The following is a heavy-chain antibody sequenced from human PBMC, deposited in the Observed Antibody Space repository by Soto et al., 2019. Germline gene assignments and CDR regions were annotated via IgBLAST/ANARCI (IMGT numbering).Heavy chain of an antibody. CDR2: ISAYSGNT. CDR3: AREPPYYFDSSDYYFESKYYGMDV. CDR1: GYTFTSYG. D-gene: IGHD3-22*01. V-gene: IGHV1-18*01. Sequence: GASVKVSCKASGYTFTSYGICWVRQSPGQGLEWMAWISAYSGNTNYAQKFQGRVTMTTDTSTSTAYMELRSLKSDDTAMYYCAREPPYYFDSSDYYFESKYYGMDVWGQGTTVTVSS. J-gene: IGHJ6*02.